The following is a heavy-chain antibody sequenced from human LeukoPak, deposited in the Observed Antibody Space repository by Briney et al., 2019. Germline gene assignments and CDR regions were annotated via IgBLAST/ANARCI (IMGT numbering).Heavy chain of an antibody. D-gene: IGHD3-22*01. V-gene: IGHV4-39*07. CDR1: GGSIGSSSYY. J-gene: IGHJ4*02. CDR2: IYYSGTT. CDR3: ARAPLYHYDSSGYLFDY. Sequence: SETLSLTRTVSGGSIGSSSYYWGWIRQPPGKGLEWIGIIYYSGTTYYNPSLKSRVTISVDTSKNQFSLKLSSVTAADTAIYYCARAPLYHYDSSGYLFDYWGQGTLVTVSS.